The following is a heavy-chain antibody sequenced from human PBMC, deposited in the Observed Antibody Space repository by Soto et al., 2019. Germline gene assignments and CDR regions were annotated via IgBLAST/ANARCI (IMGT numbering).Heavy chain of an antibody. V-gene: IGHV4-59*01. CDR3: AKMRGNYFDY. Sequence: SETLSLTCSVSGASISAYYWSWIRRPPGKGLEWVGYISDNGSTNYNSSLKSRVIISLDTSKNQFFLQLSSVTAADTALYYCAKMRGNYFDYWRQGTLVTVSS. J-gene: IGHJ4*02. CDR1: GASISAYY. CDR2: ISDNGST.